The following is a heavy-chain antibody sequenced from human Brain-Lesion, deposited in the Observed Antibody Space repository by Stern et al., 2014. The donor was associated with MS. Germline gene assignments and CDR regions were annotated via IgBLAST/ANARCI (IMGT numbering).Heavy chain of an antibody. CDR2: ISWNSCTI. D-gene: IGHD1-14*01. CDR1: GFTFDGYG. CDR3: ARDRTGSSAYFAY. Sequence: EVQLVESGGDLVQPGRSLRLSCAAFGFTFDGYGMNWGPQAPGKGLEWVACISWNSCTIGDADSVKGRFTTSIDNAYSSLYLQMNSLRPEDTALYYCARDRTGSSAYFAYWGQGTLVTVSS. V-gene: IGHV3-9*01. J-gene: IGHJ4*02.